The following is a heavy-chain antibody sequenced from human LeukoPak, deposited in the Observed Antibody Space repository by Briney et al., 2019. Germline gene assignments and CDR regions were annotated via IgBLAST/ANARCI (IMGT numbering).Heavy chain of an antibody. D-gene: IGHD2-15*01. J-gene: IGHJ5*02. V-gene: IGHV3-30*04. CDR3: ARDSSGGSRNWFDP. Sequence: GGSLRLSCAASGFTFSSYAMHWVRQAPGKGLEWVAVILYDGSSKYYADSVKGRFTILRDNSKNTLYLQMNRLRTEDTAIYYCARDSSGGSRNWFDPWGQGTLVTVS. CDR2: ILYDGSSK. CDR1: GFTFSSYA.